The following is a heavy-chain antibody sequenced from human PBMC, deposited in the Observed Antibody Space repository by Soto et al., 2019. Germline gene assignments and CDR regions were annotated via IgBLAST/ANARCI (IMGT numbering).Heavy chain of an antibody. Sequence: EVQLVESGGGLVQPGGSLRLSCAASGFTFSSYWMSWVRQAPGKGLEWVANIKQDGSEKYYVDSVKGRFTISRDNAKKSLYLQMNSLRAEDTAVYYCARAIRYYDILTGLFDYWGQGTLVTVSS. J-gene: IGHJ4*02. CDR2: IKQDGSEK. V-gene: IGHV3-7*01. CDR3: ARAIRYYDILTGLFDY. CDR1: GFTFSSYW. D-gene: IGHD3-9*01.